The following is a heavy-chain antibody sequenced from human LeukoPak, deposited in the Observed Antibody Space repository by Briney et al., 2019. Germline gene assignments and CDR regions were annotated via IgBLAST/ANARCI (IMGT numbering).Heavy chain of an antibody. V-gene: IGHV3-21*01. CDR3: ATDGRSSGWYGFDY. J-gene: IGHJ4*02. Sequence: GGSLRLSCAASGFTFSTYSMNWVRQAPGQGLEWVSSITSPVGHIYYADSLKGRITISRDNARSSLYLQMNSLRAEDTAVYYCATDGRSSGWYGFDYWGQGTLVTVSS. CDR1: GFTFSTYS. CDR2: ITSPVGHI. D-gene: IGHD6-19*01.